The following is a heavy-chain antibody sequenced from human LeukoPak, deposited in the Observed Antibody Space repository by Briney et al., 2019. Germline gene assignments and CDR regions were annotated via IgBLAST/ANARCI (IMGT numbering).Heavy chain of an antibody. D-gene: IGHD3-3*01. CDR1: GYTFTSYY. CDR2: INPSGGST. V-gene: IGHV1-46*01. CDR3: ASGDYDFWSGRNWFDP. Sequence: ASVKVSCKASGYTFTSYYMHWVRQAPGQGLEWMGIINPSGGSTSYAQKFQGRVTMTRDMSTSTVYMELSSLRSEDTAVYYCASGDYDFWSGRNWFDPWGQGTLVTVSS. J-gene: IGHJ5*02.